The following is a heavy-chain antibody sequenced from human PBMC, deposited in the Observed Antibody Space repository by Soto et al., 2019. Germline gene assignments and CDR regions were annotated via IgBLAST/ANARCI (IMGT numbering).Heavy chain of an antibody. D-gene: IGHD2-21*02. J-gene: IGHJ4*02. Sequence: ASVKVSCKASGGTFSSYAISWVRQAPGQGLEWMGGIIPIFGTANYAQKFQGRVTITADESSSTAYMELSSLRSEDTAVYYCARARVSAYCGGDCYYNFDYWGQGTLVTVSS. V-gene: IGHV1-69*13. CDR3: ARARVSAYCGGDCYYNFDY. CDR2: IIPIFGTA. CDR1: GGTFSSYA.